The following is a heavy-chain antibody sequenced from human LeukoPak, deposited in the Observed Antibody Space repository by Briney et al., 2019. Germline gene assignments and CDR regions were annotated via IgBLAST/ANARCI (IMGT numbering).Heavy chain of an antibody. Sequence: SETLSLTCTVSGASITSYHWSWIRQPAGKGLEWIGRMFYSGNTDYNPSLKSRLTMSIDTSKNQFSLKLSSVTAADTAVYFCARDQEHCSGTSCYPYWYDSWGQGTLVTVPS. CDR1: GASITSYH. J-gene: IGHJ5*01. CDR3: ARDQEHCSGTSCYPYWYDS. D-gene: IGHD2-2*01. CDR2: MFYSGNT. V-gene: IGHV4-4*07.